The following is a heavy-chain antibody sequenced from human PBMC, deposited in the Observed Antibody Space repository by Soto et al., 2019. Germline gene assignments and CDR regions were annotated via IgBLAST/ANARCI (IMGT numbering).Heavy chain of an antibody. CDR2: IYPGDSDT. CDR3: ARSKIVPAATNFPWFDP. D-gene: IGHD2-2*01. CDR1: GYSFTSYW. V-gene: IGHV5-51*01. Sequence: GESMKLSCQGSGYSFTSYWIGWVRQMTGKGLEWMGIIYPGDSDTRYSPSFQGQVTISADKSISTAYLQWSSLKASDTAMYYCARSKIVPAATNFPWFDPWGQGTLVTVSS. J-gene: IGHJ5*02.